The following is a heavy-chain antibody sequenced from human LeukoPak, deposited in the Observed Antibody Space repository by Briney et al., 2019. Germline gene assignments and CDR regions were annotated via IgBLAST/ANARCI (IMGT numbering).Heavy chain of an antibody. Sequence: SETLSLTCKVSGDSISSSTCNWGWIRQPPGKGLEWIGYISQSGNSYFTPSLKSRATISVDRSKNHFSLTLISVTAADTAVYYCARDQVDYDIPDHFDYWGKGTLVAVSS. D-gene: IGHD3-22*01. CDR1: GDSISSSTCN. CDR2: ISQSGNS. J-gene: IGHJ4*02. CDR3: ARDQVDYDIPDHFDY. V-gene: IGHV4-30-2*01.